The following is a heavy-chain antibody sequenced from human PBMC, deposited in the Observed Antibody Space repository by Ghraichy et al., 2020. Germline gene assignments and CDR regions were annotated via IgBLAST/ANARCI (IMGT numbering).Heavy chain of an antibody. J-gene: IGHJ2*01. D-gene: IGHD2-2*01. Sequence: GGSLRLSCAASGFTFSSYGMHWVRQAPGKGLEWVAVIWYDGSNKYYADSVKGRFTISRDNSKNTLYLQMNSLRAEDTAVYYCAREDVYDCSSTSCSPYFDLWGRGTLVTVSS. V-gene: IGHV3-33*01. CDR1: GFTFSSYG. CDR3: AREDVYDCSSTSCSPYFDL. CDR2: IWYDGSNK.